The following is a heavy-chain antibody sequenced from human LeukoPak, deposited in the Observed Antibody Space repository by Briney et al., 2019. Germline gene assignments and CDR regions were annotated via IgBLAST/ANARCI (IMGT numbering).Heavy chain of an antibody. CDR1: GFTFSSYG. CDR3: ARDNNANGDLEYLDY. CDR2: ISSSGSTI. J-gene: IGHJ4*02. Sequence: PGGSLRLSCAASGFTFSSYGMHWVRQAPGKGLEWVSYISSSGSTIYYADSVKGRFTISRDNAKKSLHLQMNSLRAEDTAVYYCARDNNANGDLEYLDYWGQGTLVTVSS. D-gene: IGHD4-17*01. V-gene: IGHV3-48*04.